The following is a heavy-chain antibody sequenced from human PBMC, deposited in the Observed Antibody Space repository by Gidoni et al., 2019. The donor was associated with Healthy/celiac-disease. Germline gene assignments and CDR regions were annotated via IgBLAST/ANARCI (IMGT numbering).Heavy chain of an antibody. CDR3: ARDYCSGGSCYARSDDAFDI. Sequence: QVQLQESGPGLVKPSQTLSLTCTVSGGSISSGDYYWSWIRQHPGKGLEWIGYIYYSGSTYYNPSLKSRVTISVDTSKNQFSLKLSSVTAADTAVYYCARDYCSGGSCYARSDDAFDIWGQGTMVTVSS. V-gene: IGHV4-31*03. CDR2: IYYSGST. CDR1: GGSISSGDYY. J-gene: IGHJ3*02. D-gene: IGHD2-15*01.